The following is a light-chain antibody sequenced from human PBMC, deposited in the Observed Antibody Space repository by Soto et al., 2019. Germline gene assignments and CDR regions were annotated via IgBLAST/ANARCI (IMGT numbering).Light chain of an antibody. Sequence: QSVLTQPPSVSGAPGQRVTISCTGSSSNIGSGYDVHWYQQLPGTAPKLLIYGNTNRPSGVPDRFSGSKSGTSASLAITGLQPEDEADYYCQSYDSSLSDWVFGGGTKVTVL. V-gene: IGLV1-40*01. CDR2: GNT. CDR1: SSNIGSGYD. CDR3: QSYDSSLSDWV. J-gene: IGLJ3*02.